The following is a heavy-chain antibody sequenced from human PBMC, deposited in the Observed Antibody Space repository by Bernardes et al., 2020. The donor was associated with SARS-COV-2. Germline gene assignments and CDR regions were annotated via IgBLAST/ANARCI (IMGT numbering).Heavy chain of an antibody. CDR1: WVSFMGHA. CDR3: ARVWGSNVLRFFEYVSYFDY. Sequence: GGSLGTSCVASWVSFMGHALSWVRQSPGEGLEWGAFLSASADSKYYADSLKGRFTISRENSKNTLSLQMDSLRAEDTAIYYCARVWGSNVLRFFEYVSYFDYWGQGTLVTVSS. CDR2: LSASADSK. J-gene: IGHJ4*02. D-gene: IGHD3-9*01. V-gene: IGHV3-23*01.